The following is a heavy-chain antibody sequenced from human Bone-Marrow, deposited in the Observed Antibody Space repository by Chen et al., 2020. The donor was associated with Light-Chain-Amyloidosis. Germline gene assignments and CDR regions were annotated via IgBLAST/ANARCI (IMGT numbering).Heavy chain of an antibody. J-gene: IGHJ4*02. CDR2: VWPADSDT. V-gene: IGHV5-51*03. CDR3: VRRSGYGNSWIGH. CDR1: GYNFLTYW. Sequence: EVQLVQSGAEVKKPGESLKISCQGSGYNFLTYWIGWVRQMPGKGLEWMGIVWPADSDTKYSPPFQGQVTISADKSTSTAYLQWSSLKASDTAIYYCVRRSGYGNSWIGHWGQGTQVTVSS. D-gene: IGHD3-3*01.